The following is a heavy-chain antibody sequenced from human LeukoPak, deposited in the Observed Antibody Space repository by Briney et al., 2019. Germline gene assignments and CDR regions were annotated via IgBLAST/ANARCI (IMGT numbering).Heavy chain of an antibody. CDR1: RYTFTNYG. Sequence: ASVKVSCKASRYTFTNYGITWVRQAPGQGLEWMGWISAFNGDTRNAQKLQGRVTMTTDTSTSTAYMELRSLRSDDTAVYFCARGGQSDYWGQGTLVTVSS. CDR3: ARGGQSDY. CDR2: ISAFNGDT. J-gene: IGHJ4*02. V-gene: IGHV1-18*01.